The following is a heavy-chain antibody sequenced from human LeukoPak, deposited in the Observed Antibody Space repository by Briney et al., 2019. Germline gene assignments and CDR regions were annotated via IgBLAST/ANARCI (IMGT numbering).Heavy chain of an antibody. J-gene: IGHJ4*01. Sequence: PGGSPRLSCIASGFSFSSFCMNWVRQAPGKGLEWVSSITSSGTDIYYADSVKGRFTISRDNAKNSLYLQMNSLRAEDTAVYYCASLMTAVTIPDYWGQGTLVTVSS. D-gene: IGHD4-17*01. CDR2: ITSSGTDI. V-gene: IGHV3-21*01. CDR1: GFSFSSFC. CDR3: ASLMTAVTIPDY.